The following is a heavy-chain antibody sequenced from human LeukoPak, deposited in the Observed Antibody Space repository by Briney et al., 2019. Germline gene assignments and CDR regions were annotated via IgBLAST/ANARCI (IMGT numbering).Heavy chain of an antibody. V-gene: IGHV3-48*01. CDR3: ARDFAREFTIDY. Sequence: GGSLRLSCAASGFTFSNYNMNWVRQPPGKXXXXXSYISSSSNIIYYADSVKGRFTISRDNAKNSLFLQMNSLRAEDTAVYYCARDFAREFTIDYWGQGTLVTVSS. CDR2: ISSSSNII. D-gene: IGHD3-10*01. J-gene: IGHJ4*02. CDR1: GFTFSNYN.